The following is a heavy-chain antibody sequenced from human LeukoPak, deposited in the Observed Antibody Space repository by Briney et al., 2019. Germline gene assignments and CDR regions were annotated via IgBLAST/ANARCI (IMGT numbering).Heavy chain of an antibody. J-gene: IGHJ3*02. CDR1: GGSISSGSYY. CDR2: VYISGST. D-gene: IGHD3-3*01. V-gene: IGHV4-61*02. Sequence: SETLSLTCTVSGGSISSGSYYWTWIRQPAGKGLEWIGRVYISGSTNYNPSLKSRVTISIDTSKNHFSLKLSSVTAADTAVYYCARGLEWGDGFDIWGQGTMVTVSP. CDR3: ARGLEWGDGFDI.